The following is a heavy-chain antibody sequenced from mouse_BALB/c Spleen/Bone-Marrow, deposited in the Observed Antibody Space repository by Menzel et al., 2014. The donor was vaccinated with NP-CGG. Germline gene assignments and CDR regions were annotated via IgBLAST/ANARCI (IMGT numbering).Heavy chain of an antibody. J-gene: IGHJ2*01. CDR3: ARSGYGSNYDY. V-gene: IGHV1-80*01. CDR2: IYPGDGDT. Sequence: VKLVESGAELVRPGSSVKISCKASGYAFSAYWMIWVKQRPGQGLEWIGQIYPGDGDTNYNGKFKGKATLTADKSSSTPYMQLSSLTSEDSAVYFCARSGYGSNYDYWGQGTTLTVSS. CDR1: GYAFSAYW. D-gene: IGHD1-1*01.